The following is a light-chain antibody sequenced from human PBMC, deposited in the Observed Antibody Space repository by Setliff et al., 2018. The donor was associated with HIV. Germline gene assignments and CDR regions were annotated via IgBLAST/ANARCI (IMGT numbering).Light chain of an antibody. V-gene: IGLV3-21*03. CDR1: NIGSKS. Sequence: SYELPQPPSVSVAPGKTATITCGGNNIGSKSVHWYQRKPGQAPLMVVYDASDRPSGIPDRFSGSKSGNTATLTISRVDAGDEADYYCQVWDNNSDHYVFGTGTKVTVL. J-gene: IGLJ1*01. CDR2: DAS. CDR3: QVWDNNSDHYV.